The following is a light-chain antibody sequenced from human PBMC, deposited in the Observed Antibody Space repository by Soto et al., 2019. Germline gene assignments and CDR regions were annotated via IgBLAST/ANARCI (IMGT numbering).Light chain of an antibody. CDR3: QQYNTYLCT. V-gene: IGKV3-15*01. CDR1: QSINAH. CDR2: GAS. J-gene: IGKJ1*01. Sequence: EVVMTQSPATLSVSPGERVTLSCRASQSINAHLAWYQQKPGQAPRLLIHGASTRATGIPARFSCSGFGTVFILNISSLQSEDFAIYYCQQYNTYLCTFGQGTKVEI.